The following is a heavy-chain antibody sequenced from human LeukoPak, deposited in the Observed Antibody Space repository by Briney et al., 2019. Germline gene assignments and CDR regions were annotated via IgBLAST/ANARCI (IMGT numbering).Heavy chain of an antibody. J-gene: IGHJ3*02. CDR3: ARDPGSSAFDI. CDR2: INQDGSTK. V-gene: IGHV3-7*01. Sequence: GGSLRLSCVASGFSFTSSWMSWVRQAPEKGLEFVANINQDGSTKNHLDSVKGRFTVSRDNAKNSLYPQMNSVRVEDTAVYYCARDPGSSAFDIWGQGTMVTVSS. D-gene: IGHD3-10*01. CDR1: GFSFTSSW.